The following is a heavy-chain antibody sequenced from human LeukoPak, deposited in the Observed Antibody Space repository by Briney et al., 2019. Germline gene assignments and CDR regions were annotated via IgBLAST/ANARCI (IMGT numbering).Heavy chain of an antibody. CDR1: GFTFSSYA. V-gene: IGHV3-23*01. J-gene: IGHJ4*02. CDR2: ISGSGGST. Sequence: GGSLRLSCAASGFTFSSYAMSWVRQAPGKGLEWVSAISGSGGSTYYADSVKGRFTISRDNSKNTLYLQMNSLRAEDTAVYYCAKDRGYSYGDENYSNCWGQGTLVTVSS. CDR3: AKDRGYSYGDENYSNC. D-gene: IGHD5-18*01.